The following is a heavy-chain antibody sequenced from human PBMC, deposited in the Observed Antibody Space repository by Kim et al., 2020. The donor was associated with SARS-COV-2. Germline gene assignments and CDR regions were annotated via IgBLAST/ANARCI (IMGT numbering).Heavy chain of an antibody. CDR3: ARPSAGYFDY. D-gene: IGHD6-13*01. CDR2: T. V-gene: IGHV4-4*02. Sequence: TNYNPSRKSRVTISVDKSKNQFSLKLSSVTAADTAVYYCARPSAGYFDYWGQGTLVTVSS. J-gene: IGHJ4*02.